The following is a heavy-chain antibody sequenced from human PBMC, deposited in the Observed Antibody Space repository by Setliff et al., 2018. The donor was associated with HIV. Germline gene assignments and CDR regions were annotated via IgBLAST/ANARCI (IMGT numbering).Heavy chain of an antibody. Sequence: SETLSLTCTVSGDSISGGSSYWSWIRQPPGKGLGWIGKIRPSGGTNYNPSLKSRVTISVDSSKNQFSLKLSSVTAADTAVYFCARTLWFEESASYDAFDIWGQGTMVT. V-gene: IGHV4-39*07. CDR1: GDSISGGSSY. CDR2: IRPSGGT. J-gene: IGHJ3*02. D-gene: IGHD3-10*01. CDR3: ARTLWFEESASYDAFDI.